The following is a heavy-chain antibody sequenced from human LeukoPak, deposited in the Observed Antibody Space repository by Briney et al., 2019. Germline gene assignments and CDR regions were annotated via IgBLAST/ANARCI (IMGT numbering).Heavy chain of an antibody. CDR2: INPNSGGT. V-gene: IGHV1-2*02. D-gene: IGHD3-16*02. CDR3: ARGGQEYDYVWGSYRLFDY. J-gene: IGHJ4*02. Sequence: ASVKVSCKASGYTFTGYYMHWVRQAPGQGLEWMGWINPNSGGTNYAQKFQGRVTMTRDTSISTAYMKLSRLRSDDTAVYYCARGGQEYDYVWGSYRLFDYWGQGTLVTVSS. CDR1: GYTFTGYY.